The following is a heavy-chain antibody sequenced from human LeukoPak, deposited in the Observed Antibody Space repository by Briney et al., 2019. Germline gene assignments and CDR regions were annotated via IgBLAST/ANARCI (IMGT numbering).Heavy chain of an antibody. CDR1: GGSISSYY. Sequence: SETLSLTCTVSGGSISSYYWSWIRQPPGKGLEWIGYIYTSGSTNYNPSLKSRVTISVDTSKNQFSLKLSSVTAADTAVYYCAKDPLDEPRYSSEEGYWGQGTLVTVSS. CDR2: IYTSGST. J-gene: IGHJ4*02. CDR3: AKDPLDEPRYSSEEGY. V-gene: IGHV4-4*09. D-gene: IGHD6-19*01.